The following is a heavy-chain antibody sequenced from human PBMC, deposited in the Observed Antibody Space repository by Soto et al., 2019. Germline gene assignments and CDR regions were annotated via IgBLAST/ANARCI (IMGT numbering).Heavy chain of an antibody. CDR1: GYTFTSYG. D-gene: IGHD2-15*01. CDR3: ARDRDCSGGSCYWFDP. CDR2: ISAYNGNT. J-gene: IGHJ5*02. V-gene: IGHV1-18*01. Sequence: ASVKVSCKASGYTFTSYGISWVRQAPGQGLEWMGWISAYNGNTNYAQKLQGRVTMTTDTSTSTAYMELRSLRSDDTAVYYCARDRDCSGGSCYWFDPWGQGTLVTVSS.